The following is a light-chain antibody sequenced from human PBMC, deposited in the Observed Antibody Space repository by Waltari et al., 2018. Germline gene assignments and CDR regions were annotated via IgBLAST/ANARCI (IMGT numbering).Light chain of an antibody. CDR2: DSN. CDR1: TGAVTRGHY. CDR3: LLSFSGVHAV. J-gene: IGLJ7*01. Sequence: AVVTQEPSLTVSPGGTVTLTCGSSTGAVTRGHYPYWFQQRPGQPPPTLIYDSNNKHSWTPARFSASLLGGKAALTRSGAQPEDEADYYCLLSFSGVHAVFGGGTHLTVL. V-gene: IGLV7-46*01.